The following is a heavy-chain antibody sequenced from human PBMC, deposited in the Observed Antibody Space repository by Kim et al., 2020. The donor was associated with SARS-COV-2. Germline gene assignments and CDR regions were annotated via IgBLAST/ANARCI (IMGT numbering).Heavy chain of an antibody. Sequence: DYAVSVKRRITSNPDTSKNQFSLQLNSVIPEDTAVYYCVRGNSSSRTFDYWGQGTLVTVSS. J-gene: IGHJ4*02. CDR3: VRGNSSSRTFDY. V-gene: IGHV6-1*01. D-gene: IGHD6-6*01.